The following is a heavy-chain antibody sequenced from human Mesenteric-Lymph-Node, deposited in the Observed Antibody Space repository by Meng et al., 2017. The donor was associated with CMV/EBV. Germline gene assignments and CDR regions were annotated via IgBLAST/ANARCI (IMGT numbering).Heavy chain of an antibody. Sequence: TFTGYYMHWVGQAPGQGLEWMGWMNPIRGPTGYAQNFQGRITMTRDTSISTAYMELSSLRSEDTAVYYCARGNYVMPTSYRLHPNDYWGQGTLVTVSS. CDR1: TFTGYY. J-gene: IGHJ4*02. V-gene: IGHV1-8*02. CDR3: ARGNYVMPTSYRLHPNDY. CDR2: MNPIRGPT. D-gene: IGHD2-2*01.